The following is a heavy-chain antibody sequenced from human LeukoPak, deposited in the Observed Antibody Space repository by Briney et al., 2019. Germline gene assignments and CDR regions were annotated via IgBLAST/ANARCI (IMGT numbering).Heavy chain of an antibody. CDR2: IYPGDSDT. CDR3: ARRGCNGGSCYGY. J-gene: IGHJ4*02. V-gene: IGHV5-51*01. Sequence: GESLQISCKGSGYSFSNDWIGGVRQMPGKGLEWMVIIYPGDSDTRYSPSFQGQVTISADKSISTAYLQWSSLEASDTAMYYCARRGCNGGSCYGYWGQGTLVTVSS. D-gene: IGHD2-15*01. CDR1: GYSFSNDW.